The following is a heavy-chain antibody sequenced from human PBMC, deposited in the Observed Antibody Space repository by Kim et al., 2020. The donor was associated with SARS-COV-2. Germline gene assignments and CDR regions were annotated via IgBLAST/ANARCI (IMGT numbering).Heavy chain of an antibody. V-gene: IGHV3-30*18. CDR2: ISYDGSNK. CDR1: GFTFSSYG. J-gene: IGHJ4*02. Sequence: GGSLRLSCAASGFTFSSYGMHWVRQAPGKGLEWVAVISYDGSNKYYADSVKGRFTISRDNSKNTLYLQMNSLRAEDTAVYYCAKAGQADSRWGQGTLVTVSS. CDR3: AKAGQADSR. D-gene: IGHD2-15*01.